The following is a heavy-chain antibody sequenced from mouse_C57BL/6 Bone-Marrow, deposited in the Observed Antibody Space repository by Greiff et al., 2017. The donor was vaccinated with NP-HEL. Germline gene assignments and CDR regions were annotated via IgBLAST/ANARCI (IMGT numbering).Heavy chain of an antibody. Sequence: EVQLQQSGAELVRPGASVKLSCTASGFNIKDDYMHWVKQRPEQGLEWIGWIDPENGDTEYASKFQGKATITADTSSNTAYLQLSGLTSEDTAVYYCTINYYGSSYRFAYWGQGTLVTVSA. CDR1: GFNIKDDY. J-gene: IGHJ3*01. D-gene: IGHD1-1*01. CDR2: IDPENGDT. CDR3: TINYYGSSYRFAY. V-gene: IGHV14-4*01.